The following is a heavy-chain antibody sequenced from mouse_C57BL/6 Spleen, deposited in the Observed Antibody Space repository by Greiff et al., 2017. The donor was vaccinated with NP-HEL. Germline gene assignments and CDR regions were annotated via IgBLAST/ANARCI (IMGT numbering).Heavy chain of an antibody. CDR2: IWGDGST. Sequence: VKLVESGPGLVAPSQSLSITCTVSGFSLTSYGVSWVRQPPGKGLEWLGVIWGDGSTNYHSALISRLSISKDNSKSQVFLKLNRLQTDDTATYYCAKNGGLTTVVPYYAMDYWGQGTSDTVSS. V-gene: IGHV2-3*01. J-gene: IGHJ4*01. CDR1: GFSLTSYG. CDR3: AKNGGLTTVVPYYAMDY. D-gene: IGHD1-1*01.